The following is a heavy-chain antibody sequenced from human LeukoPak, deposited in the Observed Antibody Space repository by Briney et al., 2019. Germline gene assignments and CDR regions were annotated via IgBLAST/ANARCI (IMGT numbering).Heavy chain of an antibody. D-gene: IGHD6-19*01. CDR2: INPNSGGT. CDR3: ARDSYPYSSGWYSGAFDI. J-gene: IGHJ3*02. CDR1: GYTFTDYY. Sequence: ASVKVSCKASGYTFTDYYMHWVRQAPGQGLEWMGWINPNSGGTNYAQKFQGRVTMTRDTSISTAYMDLSRLRSDDTAVYYCARDSYPYSSGWYSGAFDIWGQGTMVTVSS. V-gene: IGHV1-2*02.